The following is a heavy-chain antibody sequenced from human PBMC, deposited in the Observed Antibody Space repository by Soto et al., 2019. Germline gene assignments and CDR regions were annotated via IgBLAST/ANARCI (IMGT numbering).Heavy chain of an antibody. J-gene: IGHJ3*02. Sequence: PSETLSLTCTVSGGSISSGGYYWSWIRQHPGKGLEWIGYIYYSGSTYYNPSLKSRVTISVDTSKNQFSLKLSSVTAADTAVYYCARGGYYDSSGYFGAFDIWGQGTMFTVS. D-gene: IGHD3-22*01. CDR1: GGSISSGGYY. CDR2: IYYSGST. V-gene: IGHV4-31*03. CDR3: ARGGYYDSSGYFGAFDI.